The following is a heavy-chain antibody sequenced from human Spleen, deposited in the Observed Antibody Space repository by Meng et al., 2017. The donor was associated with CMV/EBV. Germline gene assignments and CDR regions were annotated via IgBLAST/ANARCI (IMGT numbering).Heavy chain of an antibody. D-gene: IGHD6-13*01. Sequence: GSLRLSCTVSGGSISSYYWSWIRQPPGKGLEWIGYIYYSGTTNYNPSLKSRVTISVDTSKNQFSLKLNSVTAADTAVYYCARVARRAAGTRYYFDYWGQGTLVTVSS. CDR3: ARVARRAAGTRYYFDY. CDR1: GGSISSYY. J-gene: IGHJ4*02. CDR2: IYYSGTT. V-gene: IGHV4-59*01.